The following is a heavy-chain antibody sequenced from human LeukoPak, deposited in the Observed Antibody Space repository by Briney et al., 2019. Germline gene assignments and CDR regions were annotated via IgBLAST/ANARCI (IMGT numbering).Heavy chain of an antibody. V-gene: IGHV1-24*01. D-gene: IGHD2-2*01. J-gene: IGHJ4*02. CDR3: ATLGYCSSTSCDTV. CDR2: FDPEDGET. Sequence: ASVKVSCKVSGYTLTELSMHWVRQAPGKGLEWMGGFDPEDGETIYAQKFQGRVTMTEDTSTDTAYMELSSLRSEDTAVYYCATLGYCSSTSCDTVWGQGTLVTVSS. CDR1: GYTLTELS.